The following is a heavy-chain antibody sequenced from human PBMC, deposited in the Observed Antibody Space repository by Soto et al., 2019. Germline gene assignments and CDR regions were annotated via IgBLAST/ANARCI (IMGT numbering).Heavy chain of an antibody. CDR2: ITSGLTT. CDR1: GFSFGSYN. CDR3: ARDSSHGVAVGGLDA. D-gene: IGHD3-3*01. J-gene: IGHJ5*02. Sequence: EVALVESGGRLVQPGGSLRLSCVASGFSFGSYNMNWVRQAPGKGLQWVAHITSGLTTHYADFVQGRFTISRDNAKNSLYLEIYDLRDEDTAVYYCARDSSHGVAVGGLDAWGQGTLVTVSS. V-gene: IGHV3-48*02.